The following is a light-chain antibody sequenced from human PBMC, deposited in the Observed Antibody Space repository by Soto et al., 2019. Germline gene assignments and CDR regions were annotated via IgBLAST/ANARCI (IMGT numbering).Light chain of an antibody. J-gene: IGKJ1*01. Sequence: EIVMTQSPATLSVSPGERATLSCRASQSLSSDLAWYQQKPGQTPRLLIYGAYTRAAGISARFMGGGSGTEFTLTISSLQSEDFALYYCQHYSNWPWTFGQGTKVEI. CDR2: GAY. CDR3: QHYSNWPWT. V-gene: IGKV3-15*01. CDR1: QSLSSD.